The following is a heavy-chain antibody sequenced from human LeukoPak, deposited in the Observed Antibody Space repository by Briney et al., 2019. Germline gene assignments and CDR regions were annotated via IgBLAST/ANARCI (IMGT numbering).Heavy chain of an antibody. CDR1: GFTFSSYS. Sequence: GGSVRLSCAASGFTFSSYSMNWVRQAPGKGLEWVSSISSSSSYIYYADSVKGRFTISRDSAKNSLYLQMNSLRAEDTAVYYCARGGQWLAHDAFDIWGQGTMVTVSS. V-gene: IGHV3-21*01. CDR2: ISSSSSYI. J-gene: IGHJ3*02. CDR3: ARGGQWLAHDAFDI. D-gene: IGHD6-19*01.